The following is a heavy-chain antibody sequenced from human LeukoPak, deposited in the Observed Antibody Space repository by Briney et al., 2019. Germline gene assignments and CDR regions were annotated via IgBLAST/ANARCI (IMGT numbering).Heavy chain of an antibody. J-gene: IGHJ4*02. D-gene: IGHD6-6*01. V-gene: IGHV1-18*01. CDR2: INGYNGNA. CDR1: GYTFTSYG. CDR3: ASASSRRSIAAPGSPDY. Sequence: ASVKVSCKASGYTFTSYGISWVRQAPGQGLEWMGWINGYNGNAKYVQIFQGRVTMTTDTATTTAYMELSSLRSEDTAVYYCASASSRRSIAAPGSPDYWGQGTLVTVSS.